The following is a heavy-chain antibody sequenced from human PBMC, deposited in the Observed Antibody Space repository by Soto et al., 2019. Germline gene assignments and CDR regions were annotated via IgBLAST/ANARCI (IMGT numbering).Heavy chain of an antibody. V-gene: IGHV3-15*07. D-gene: IGHD2-15*01. Sequence: EVQLVESGGGLVKPGGSLRLSCAASGFTFSDAWMNWVRQATGKGLEWVGRIKSKAGGGAIDYAAPVKGRLTMSRDDSKYTLYLQITSLKTEDTAVYYCTTDGYCGGVVVAFHFWGQGTMITVSS. CDR2: IKSKAGGGAI. J-gene: IGHJ3*01. CDR1: GFTFSDAW. CDR3: TTDGYCGGVVVAFHF.